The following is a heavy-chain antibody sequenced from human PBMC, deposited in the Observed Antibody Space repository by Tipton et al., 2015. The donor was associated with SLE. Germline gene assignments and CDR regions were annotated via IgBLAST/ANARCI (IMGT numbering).Heavy chain of an antibody. Sequence: TLSLTCTVSGGSISSYYWSWIRQPPGKGLEWIGYIYTSGSTNYNPSLKSRVTISVDTSKNQFSLKLSSVTAADTAVYSCARDTPCIAVGWGQGTLVTVSS. CDR3: ARDTPCIAVG. CDR2: IYTSGST. D-gene: IGHD6-19*01. CDR1: GGSISSYY. V-gene: IGHV4-4*08. J-gene: IGHJ4*02.